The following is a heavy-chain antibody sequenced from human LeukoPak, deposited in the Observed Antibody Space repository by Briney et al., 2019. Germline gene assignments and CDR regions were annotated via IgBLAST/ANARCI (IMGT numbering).Heavy chain of an antibody. J-gene: IGHJ4*02. V-gene: IGHV3-48*03. D-gene: IGHD2-15*01. Sequence: GGSLRLSCAASGFTFSSYEMNWVRQAPGKGLEWVSYISSSGSTIYYADSVKGRFTISRDNAKNSLYLQMNSLRAEDTAIYYCAKWGCSGGSCYPFDYWGQGTLVTVSS. CDR2: ISSSGSTI. CDR3: AKWGCSGGSCYPFDY. CDR1: GFTFSSYE.